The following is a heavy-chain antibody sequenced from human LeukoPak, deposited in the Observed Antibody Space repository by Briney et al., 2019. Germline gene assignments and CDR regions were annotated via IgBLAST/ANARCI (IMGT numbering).Heavy chain of an antibody. J-gene: IGHJ4*02. D-gene: IGHD3-22*01. CDR1: GFTFSTYT. V-gene: IGHV3-21*01. Sequence: GGSLRLSCAASGFTFSTYTMNWVRQAPGKGLEWVSSIDNSGRTMYYADSVKGRFTISRDNAKNSLYPQMNSLRAEDTAVYYCVRGDSRDYWGQGTLVTVSS. CDR2: IDNSGRTM. CDR3: VRGDSRDY.